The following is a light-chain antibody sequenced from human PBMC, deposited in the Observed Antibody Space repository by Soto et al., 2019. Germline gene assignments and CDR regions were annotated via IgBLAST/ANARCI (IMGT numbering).Light chain of an antibody. Sequence: DIQMTQSPSSLSASVGDRVTITCQASQDIDNYLNWYQQKPGKAPKLLIYDSSNLETRVPSRFSGSGSGTDYTFAISSLQPEDFATYYCQQSHNLPLSFGGGTKVQI. V-gene: IGKV1-33*01. CDR2: DSS. CDR1: QDIDNY. CDR3: QQSHNLPLS. J-gene: IGKJ4*01.